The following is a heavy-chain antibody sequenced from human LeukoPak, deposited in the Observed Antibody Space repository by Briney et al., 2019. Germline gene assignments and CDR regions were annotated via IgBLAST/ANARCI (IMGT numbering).Heavy chain of an antibody. J-gene: IGHJ3*02. CDR1: GFTFSSYA. Sequence: GGSLRLSCSASGFTFSSYAMHWVRQAPGKGLEYVSAISSNGGSTYYADSVKGRFTISRDNSKNTLYLQMSSLRAEDTGMYDCVKGGRDILTSRRLHNAFDIWGQGTMVTVSS. D-gene: IGHD3-9*01. CDR2: ISSNGGST. V-gene: IGHV3-64D*09. CDR3: VKGGRDILTSRRLHNAFDI.